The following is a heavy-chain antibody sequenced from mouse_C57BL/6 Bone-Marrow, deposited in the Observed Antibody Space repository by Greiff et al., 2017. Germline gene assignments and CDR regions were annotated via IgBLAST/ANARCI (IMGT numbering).Heavy chain of an antibody. D-gene: IGHD1-1*01. CDR2: IDPENGDT. CDR1: GFNIKDDY. Sequence: VQLKQSGAELVRPGASVKLSCTASGFNIKDDYMHWVKQRPEQGLEWIGWIDPENGDTEYASKFQGKATITADPSSNTAYLQLSSLTSEDTAVYYCTPHYYGSSSAWFAYWGQGTLVTVSA. CDR3: TPHYYGSSSAWFAY. V-gene: IGHV14-4*01. J-gene: IGHJ3*01.